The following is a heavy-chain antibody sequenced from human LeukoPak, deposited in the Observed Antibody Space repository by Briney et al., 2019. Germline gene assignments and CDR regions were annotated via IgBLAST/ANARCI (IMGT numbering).Heavy chain of an antibody. D-gene: IGHD3-10*01. CDR2: INGDGTIT. J-gene: IGHJ4*02. Sequence: PGGSLRLSCAASGFTFSSYTMNWVRQAPGKGLVGVSRINGDGTITTYADSVKGRFTVSRDNAKNTLYLQMNSLRAEDTAVYYCASETYYYGSGSYYKGQFWGQGTLVAVSS. CDR1: GFTFSSYT. CDR3: ASETYYYGSGSYYKGQF. V-gene: IGHV3-74*01.